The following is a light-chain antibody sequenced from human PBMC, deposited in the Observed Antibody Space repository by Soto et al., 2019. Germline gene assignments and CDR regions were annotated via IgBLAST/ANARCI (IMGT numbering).Light chain of an antibody. J-gene: IGKJ1*01. CDR3: QQYYTTPWT. CDR1: QSLLYSSNDKSY. Sequence: DIVMTQSPDSLAVSLGERATIKCKSSQSLLYSSNDKSYLTWYRQKPGQPPEMIIYWASTRESGVPDRFSGSGSGTVFTLSISSLQAEDVAIYYCQQYYTTPWTFGQGTRVE. CDR2: WAS. V-gene: IGKV4-1*01.